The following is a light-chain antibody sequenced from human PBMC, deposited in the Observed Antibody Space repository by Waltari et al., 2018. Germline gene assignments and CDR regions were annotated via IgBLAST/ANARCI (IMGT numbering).Light chain of an antibody. CDR1: QSITKGY. V-gene: IGKV3-20*01. CDR2: GAS. Sequence: RASQSITKGYFAWYQQKPGQAPRLLIYGASSRAPGIPDRFSGSGSGTDFTLTISRLEPEDFAVYYCQQYGSSVMYTFGQGTKLEIK. J-gene: IGKJ2*01. CDR3: QQYGSSVMYT.